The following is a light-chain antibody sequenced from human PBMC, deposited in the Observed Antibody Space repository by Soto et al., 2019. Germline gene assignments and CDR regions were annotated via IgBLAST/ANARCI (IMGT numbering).Light chain of an antibody. J-gene: IGKJ4*01. CDR1: QSISFY. V-gene: IGKV1-39*01. Sequence: DIQMTQSPSSLSASVGDRVTITCRASQSISFYLNWYQQKPGKAPKLLIYGASSLQSGVPSRFSGSGSGTDFTLTISSLQPDDFATYYCQQYSIYPVTFGGGTKVEIK. CDR3: QQYSIYPVT. CDR2: GAS.